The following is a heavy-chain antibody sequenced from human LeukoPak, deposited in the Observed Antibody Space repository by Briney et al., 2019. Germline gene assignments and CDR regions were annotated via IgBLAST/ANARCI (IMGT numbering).Heavy chain of an antibody. V-gene: IGHV4-59*01. J-gene: IGHJ3*02. D-gene: IGHD3-10*01. CDR1: GGSISSYY. CDR3: AGSGDTIGAFDI. CDR2: IYYSGST. Sequence: SETLSLTCTVSGGSISSYYWSWIRQPPGKGLEWIGYIYYSGSTNYNPSLKSRVTISVDTSKNQFSLKLSSVIAADTAVYYCAGSGDTIGAFDIWGQGTMVTVSS.